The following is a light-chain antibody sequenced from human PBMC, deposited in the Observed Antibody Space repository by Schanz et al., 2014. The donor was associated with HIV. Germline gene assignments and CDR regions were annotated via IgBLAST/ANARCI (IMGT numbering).Light chain of an antibody. J-gene: IGKJ3*01. CDR2: GAS. CDR3: QQYGSS. Sequence: EIVMTQSPGTLSVSPGERATLSCRASQTVSNNLAWYQQRPGQAPRLLIYGASNRATGVPDRFSGSGSGTDFTLTISRLEPEDFAVYYCQQYGSSFGPGTKVEIK. CDR1: QTVSNN. V-gene: IGKV3-20*01.